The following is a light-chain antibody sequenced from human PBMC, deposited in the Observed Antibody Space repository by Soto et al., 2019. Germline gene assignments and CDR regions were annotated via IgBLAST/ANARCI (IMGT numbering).Light chain of an antibody. J-gene: IGLJ2*01. CDR3: SSYTIISTLDVV. CDR1: SSDVGGYNY. V-gene: IGLV2-14*01. CDR2: DVS. Sequence: QSALTKPASVSGSPGQSITISCTGTSSDVGGYNYVSWYQQHPGKAPKLMIYDVSNRPSGVSNRFSGSKSGNTASLTISGLQVEDEADSYCSSYTIISTLDVVFGGGTKRTVL.